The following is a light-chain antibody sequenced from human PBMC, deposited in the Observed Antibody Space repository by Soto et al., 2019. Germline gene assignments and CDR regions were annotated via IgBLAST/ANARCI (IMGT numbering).Light chain of an antibody. CDR1: QSISMY. CDR3: QQSYNSPPT. V-gene: IGKV1-39*01. CDR2: AAS. J-gene: IGKJ1*01. Sequence: DIQMTQSPSSLSASVGDRVAITCRASQSISMYLNWYQQKPGKAPELLIYAASSLQSGAPLRFSGSGSGTDFTLTISSLQPEDFATYYCQQSYNSPPTFGQGTKVEIK.